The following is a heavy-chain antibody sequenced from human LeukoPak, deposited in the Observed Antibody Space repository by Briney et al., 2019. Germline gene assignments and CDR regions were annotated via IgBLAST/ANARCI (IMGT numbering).Heavy chain of an antibody. Sequence: PGGSLRLSCAASGFTFSSYEMSWVRQAPGKGLEWVLYISSSGGTVKYADSVKGRFTISRDNAKNSLYLQMNSLRAEDTAVYYCAGDLPHWGQGTLVTVSS. V-gene: IGHV3-48*03. CDR2: ISSSGGTV. CDR3: AGDLPH. J-gene: IGHJ4*02. CDR1: GFTFSSYE.